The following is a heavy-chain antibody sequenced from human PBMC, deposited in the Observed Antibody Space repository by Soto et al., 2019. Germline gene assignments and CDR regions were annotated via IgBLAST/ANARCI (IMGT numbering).Heavy chain of an antibody. V-gene: IGHV4-34*01. CDR2: INHSGST. D-gene: IGHD6-13*01. CDR1: GGSFSGYY. Sequence: QVQLQQWGAGLLKPSETLSLTCAVYGGSFSGYYWSWIRQPPGKGLEWIGEINHSGSTNYNPSLKSRVTISVDTSKNQFSLKLCSVTAADTAVYYCARARSSWNRWFDYWGQGTLVTVSS. J-gene: IGHJ4*02. CDR3: ARARSSWNRWFDY.